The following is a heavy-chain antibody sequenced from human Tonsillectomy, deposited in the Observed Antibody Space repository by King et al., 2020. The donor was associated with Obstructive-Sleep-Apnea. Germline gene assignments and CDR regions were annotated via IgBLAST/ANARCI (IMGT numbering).Heavy chain of an antibody. V-gene: IGHV4-39*01. CDR1: GGSISSVSNH. CDR2: VFYSGSA. Sequence: QLQESGPGLVKPSETLSLTCAVSGGSISSVSNHWGWIRQPPGTGLEWIGSVFYSGSAYYNPSLKSRITISVDTSKNQFSLKLSSMTAADTAVYSCARHNPLPGYYNRYFDYWGQGTLVTVSS. CDR3: ARHNPLPGYYNRYFDY. J-gene: IGHJ4*02. D-gene: IGHD3-9*01.